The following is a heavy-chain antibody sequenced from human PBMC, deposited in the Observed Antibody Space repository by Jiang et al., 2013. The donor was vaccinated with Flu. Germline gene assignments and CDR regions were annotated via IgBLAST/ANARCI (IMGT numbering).Heavy chain of an antibody. CDR2: VYYSGTT. D-gene: IGHD3-10*01. V-gene: IGHV4-39*01. Sequence: SLTCTVSGGSISSSIYYWGWIRQPPREGAGVDWTVYYSGTTYDNPSLKSRVTISVDTSKNQFSLKLSSVTAADTAVYYCARQDGDTMVRGVIRDAFDIWSQGTMVTVSS. CDR1: GGSISSSIYY. CDR3: ARQDGDTMVRGVIRDAFDI. J-gene: IGHJ3*02.